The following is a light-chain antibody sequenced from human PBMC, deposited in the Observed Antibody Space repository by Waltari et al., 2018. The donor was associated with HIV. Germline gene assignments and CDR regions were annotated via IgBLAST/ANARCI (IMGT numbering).Light chain of an antibody. Sequence: QSVLTQPPSVSATPGPKVTISCSGSSSNIATNYYSWYQHFPGTVPKVLIYDNHKRSSGIPDRFAGSKSGTSATLDISGLQTGDEAHYYCGTWDTSLSAWIFGTGTKVTVL. CDR1: SSNIATNY. V-gene: IGLV1-51*01. J-gene: IGLJ1*01. CDR3: GTWDTSLSAWI. CDR2: DNH.